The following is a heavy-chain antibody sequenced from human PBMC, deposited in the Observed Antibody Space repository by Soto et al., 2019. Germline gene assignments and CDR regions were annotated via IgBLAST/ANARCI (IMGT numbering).Heavy chain of an antibody. V-gene: IGHV3-30-3*01. Sequence: QVQLVESGGGVVQPGRSLRLSCAASGFNLGSHFMHWVRQGPGKGLEWVATLYYGGSNEHYGASVRGRFTISRDDSTNTLFLQMTSLRLEDTAVYYCAREDGAFDIWGQGTMVTVSS. J-gene: IGHJ3*02. CDR1: GFNLGSHF. CDR2: LYYGGSNE. CDR3: AREDGAFDI.